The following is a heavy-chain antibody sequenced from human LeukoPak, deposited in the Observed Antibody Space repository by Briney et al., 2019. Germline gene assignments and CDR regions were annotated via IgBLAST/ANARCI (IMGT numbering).Heavy chain of an antibody. CDR3: VREVSQGAAVGKYNWYFDL. Sequence: GGSLRLSCAASGFTFSSYDLHWVCQVTGKSLEWVSAIGAGGDTYYPDSVKGRFTISRENAKNSLYLQMNSLRAGDPAVYYCVREVSQGAAVGKYNWYFDLWGRGTLVTVSS. CDR1: GFTFSSYD. CDR2: IGAGGDT. D-gene: IGHD6-13*01. V-gene: IGHV3-13*01. J-gene: IGHJ2*01.